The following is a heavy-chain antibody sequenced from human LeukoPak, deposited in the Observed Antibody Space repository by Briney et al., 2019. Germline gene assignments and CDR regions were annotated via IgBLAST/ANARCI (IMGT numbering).Heavy chain of an antibody. J-gene: IGHJ4*02. V-gene: IGHV3-30-3*01. CDR3: AKGGVASSVTHFDC. Sequence: PGGSLRLSCATSGFTFSSYAMHWVRQAPGKGLEWVAVVSFDGNTKDYADSVKGRFTISRDSSKNTLFLQMDSLRVEDTAVYYCAKGGVASSVTHFDCWGQGTLVTVSA. D-gene: IGHD2-21*01. CDR1: GFTFSSYA. CDR2: VSFDGNTK.